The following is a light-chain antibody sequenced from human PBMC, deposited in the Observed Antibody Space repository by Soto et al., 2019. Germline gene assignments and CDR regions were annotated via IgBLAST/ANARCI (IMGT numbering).Light chain of an antibody. CDR1: SSNIGAGHD. V-gene: IGLV1-40*01. CDR2: GNG. CDR3: QSYDTSLSGSEV. Sequence: VLTQPPSVSGAPGQRATISCTGSSSNIGAGHDVHWYQHLPGTAPKLLIYGNGNRPSGIPDRFSGSKSGTSASLAITGLQAEDEADYYCQSYDTSLSGSEVFGTGTKVTVL. J-gene: IGLJ1*01.